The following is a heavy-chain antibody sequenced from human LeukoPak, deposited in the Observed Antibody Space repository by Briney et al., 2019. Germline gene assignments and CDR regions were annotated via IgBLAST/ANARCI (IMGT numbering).Heavy chain of an antibody. CDR2: IWYDGSNR. J-gene: IGHJ4*02. D-gene: IGHD3-22*01. CDR1: GFTFSSYG. Sequence: GGSLRLSCAASGFTFSSYGMHWVRQAPGKGLEWVALIWYDGSNRYYVDSVKGRFTISRDTSKNTLYLQMNSLRAEDTAVYYCARASDHYDTYPDSWGQGTLVTVSS. V-gene: IGHV3-33*01. CDR3: ARASDHYDTYPDS.